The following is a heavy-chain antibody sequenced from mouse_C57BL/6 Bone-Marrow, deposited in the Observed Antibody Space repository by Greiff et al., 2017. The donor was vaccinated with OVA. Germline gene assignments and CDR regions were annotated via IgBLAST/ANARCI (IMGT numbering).Heavy chain of an antibody. J-gene: IGHJ3*01. Sequence: AQLQQSGAELVRPGASVKLSCTASGFNIKDDYMHWVKQRPEQGLEWIGWIDPENGDTEYASKFQGKATITADTSSNTAYLQLSSLTSEDTAVYYCTNLNWDLAWFAYWGQGTLVTVSA. CDR1: GFNIKDDY. V-gene: IGHV14-4*01. CDR3: TNLNWDLAWFAY. CDR2: IDPENGDT. D-gene: IGHD4-1*01.